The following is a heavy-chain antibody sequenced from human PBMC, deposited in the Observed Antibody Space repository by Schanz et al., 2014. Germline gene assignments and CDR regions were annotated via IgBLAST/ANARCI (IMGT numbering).Heavy chain of an antibody. CDR1: GFPFSDYF. J-gene: IGHJ4*02. Sequence: QVQLVDSGGGLVKPGGSLRLSCTASGFPFSDYFMAWIRQPPGRGLEWVSYIGNGGVTIYYADSVKGRFTISRDNSKNSLYRQMNSLRAEDAAVYDCGRIGGSGFDYWAQGTLXTVSS. D-gene: IGHD6-25*01. CDR3: GRIGGSGFDY. CDR2: IGNGGVTI. V-gene: IGHV3-11*01.